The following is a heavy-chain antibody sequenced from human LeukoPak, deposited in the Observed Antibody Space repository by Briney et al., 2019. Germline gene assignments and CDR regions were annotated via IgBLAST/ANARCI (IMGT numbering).Heavy chain of an antibody. V-gene: IGHV4-61*02. CDR1: GGSVRSGSYY. D-gene: IGHD3-16*01. CDR3: ARDLGGGWFDP. Sequence: SETLSLTCTVSGGSVRSGSYYWNWIRQPAGEGLEWLGRIQPSGNTNYSPSLKSRVTISVDTSKNQFSLKLTSVTAADTAVYYCARDLGGGWFDPWGQGTLVTVSS. J-gene: IGHJ5*02. CDR2: IQPSGNT.